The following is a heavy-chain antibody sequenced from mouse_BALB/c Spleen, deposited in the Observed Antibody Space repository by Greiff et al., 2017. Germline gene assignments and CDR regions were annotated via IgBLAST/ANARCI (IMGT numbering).Heavy chain of an antibody. CDR3: ARGYGYDGAY. D-gene: IGHD2-2*01. V-gene: IGHV14-3*02. J-gene: IGHJ4*01. CDR1: GFNIKDTY. CDR2: IDPANGNT. Sequence: EVHLVESGAELVKPGASVKLSCTASGFNIKDTYMHWVKQRPEQGLEWIGRIDPANGNTKYDPKFQGKATITADTSSNTAYLQLSSLTSEDTAVYYCARGYGYDGAYWGQGTSVTVSS.